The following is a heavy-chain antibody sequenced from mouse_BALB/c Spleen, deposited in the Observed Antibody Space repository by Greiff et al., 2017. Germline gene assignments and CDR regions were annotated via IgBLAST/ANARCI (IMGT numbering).Heavy chain of an antibody. Sequence: QVQLKESGPGLVAPSQSLSITCTVSGFSLSRYSVHWVRQPPGKGLEWLGMIWGGGSTDYNSALKSRLSISKDNSKSQVFFKMNSLQADDTAIYYCAKNYYGSSYFDYWGQGTTLTVSS. CDR3: AKNYYGSSYFDY. CDR2: IWGGGST. D-gene: IGHD1-1*01. V-gene: IGHV2-6-4*01. J-gene: IGHJ2*01. CDR1: GFSLSRYS.